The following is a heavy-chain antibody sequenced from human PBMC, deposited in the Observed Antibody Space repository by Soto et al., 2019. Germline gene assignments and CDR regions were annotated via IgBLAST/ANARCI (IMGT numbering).Heavy chain of an antibody. CDR2: ISYDGSNK. J-gene: IGHJ4*02. V-gene: IGHV3-30*18. CDR1: GFTFSSYG. D-gene: IGHD1-26*01. CDR3: AKEVGATGTFAY. Sequence: QVQLVESGGGVVQPGRSLRLSCAASGFTFSSYGMHWVRQAPGKGLEWVAVISYDGSNKYYADSVKGRFTISRDNSKNTLYLQMNSLRAEDTAVYYWAKEVGATGTFAYWGQGTLVTVSS.